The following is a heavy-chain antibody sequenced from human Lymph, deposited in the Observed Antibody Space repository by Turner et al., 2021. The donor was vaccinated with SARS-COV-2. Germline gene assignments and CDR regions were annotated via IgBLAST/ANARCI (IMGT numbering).Heavy chain of an antibody. D-gene: IGHD3-16*01. CDR2: ISGSGGST. CDR3: ANLYPTVSWEFPYGMDV. CDR1: GFTFNNYA. J-gene: IGHJ6*02. V-gene: IGHV3-23*01. Sequence: EVQLLESGGGLVQPGGSLRRPCAASGFTFNNYAMSWVRQAPGKGLEWVSTISGSGGSTYNADSVKGRFIISRDNSKNTLYLQMNSLRAEDTAVYYCANLYPTVSWEFPYGMDVWGQGTTVTVSS.